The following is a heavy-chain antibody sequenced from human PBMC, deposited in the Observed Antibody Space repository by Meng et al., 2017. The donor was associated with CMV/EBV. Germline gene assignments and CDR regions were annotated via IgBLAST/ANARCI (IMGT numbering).Heavy chain of an antibody. J-gene: IGHJ4*02. Sequence: GGSLRLSCAASGFTFSSYAMSWVRQALGKGLEWVSAISGSGGSTYYADSVKGRFTISRDNAKNSLYLQMNSLRAEDTAVYYCARGSNYRYFDYWGQGTLVTVSS. CDR3: ARGSNYRYFDY. CDR2: ISGSGGST. D-gene: IGHD4-11*01. V-gene: IGHV3-23*01. CDR1: GFTFSSYA.